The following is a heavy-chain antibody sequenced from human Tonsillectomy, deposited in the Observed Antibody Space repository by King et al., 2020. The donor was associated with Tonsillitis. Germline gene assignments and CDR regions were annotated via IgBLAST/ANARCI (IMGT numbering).Heavy chain of an antibody. D-gene: IGHD3-10*01. CDR3: TRVTLIYYLDY. CDR1: GFTFSDHY. J-gene: IGHJ4*02. Sequence: VQLVESGGGWVQPGGSLRLSCAASGFTFSDHYMDWVRQAPGKGLEWVGRTRHKANSYTREYAASVKGRFTISRDDSKNSVYLHMNSLKSEDTAVYYCTRVTLIYYLDYWGQGTLVTVSS. V-gene: IGHV3-72*01. CDR2: TRHKANSYTR.